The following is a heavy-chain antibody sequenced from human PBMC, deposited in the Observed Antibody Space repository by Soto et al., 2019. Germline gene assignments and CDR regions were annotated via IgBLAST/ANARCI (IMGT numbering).Heavy chain of an antibody. CDR2: INAGHGNT. J-gene: IGHJ4*02. D-gene: IGHD4-17*01. CDR1: GYTFSRYA. CDR3: AVQRSDYHKYFDY. V-gene: IGHV1-3*01. Sequence: ASVKVSCKASGYTFSRYAMHWVRQAPGQRLGWMGWINAGHGNTKYSQKFQGRVTITRDTSATTVYMALSSLRSEDTAVYYCAVQRSDYHKYFDYWGQGTLVTVSS.